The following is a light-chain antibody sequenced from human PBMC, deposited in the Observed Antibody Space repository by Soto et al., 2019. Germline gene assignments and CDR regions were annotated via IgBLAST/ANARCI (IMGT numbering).Light chain of an antibody. CDR1: SSDVGGYNY. J-gene: IGLJ1*01. V-gene: IGLV2-14*01. CDR3: YSYTSSSTYV. CDR2: EVT. Sequence: QSVLTQPRAVSVSPGQSVTISCTGTSSDVGGYNYVSWYQQHPGKAPKLMISEVTNRPSGVSNRFSGSKSGNTASLHISGLQAEDEADYYCYSYTSSSTYVFGTGTKVTVL.